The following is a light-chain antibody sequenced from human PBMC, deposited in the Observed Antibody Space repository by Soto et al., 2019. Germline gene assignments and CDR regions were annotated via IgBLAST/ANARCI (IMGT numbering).Light chain of an antibody. CDR2: DNT. CDR1: SSNIGAGYD. CDR3: QSYDSSLSGGV. J-gene: IGLJ1*01. V-gene: IGLV1-40*01. Sequence: QSVLTQPPSVSGAPGQRVTISCTGSSSNIGAGYDVHWYQQLPGTAPKLLIYDNTNRPSGVPDRFSGSKSGTSASLAITGLQAEHEADYYCQSYDSSLSGGVFGTGTKVTVL.